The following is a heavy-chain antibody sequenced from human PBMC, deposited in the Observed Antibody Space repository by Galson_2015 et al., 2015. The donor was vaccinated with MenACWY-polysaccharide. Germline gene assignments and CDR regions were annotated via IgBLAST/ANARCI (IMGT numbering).Heavy chain of an antibody. Sequence: SLRLSCAASGFSFSTYWMHWVRHAPGKGLVWVSRINADGSATGYADSVRGRFTISRDNAKNTLYLEIDSLRAEDTAVYYCTKAGAKHCSGSSCYFNWFDPWGQGTLVTVSS. CDR1: GFSFSTYW. D-gene: IGHD2-15*01. CDR2: INADGSAT. V-gene: IGHV3-74*01. J-gene: IGHJ5*02. CDR3: TKAGAKHCSGSSCYFNWFDP.